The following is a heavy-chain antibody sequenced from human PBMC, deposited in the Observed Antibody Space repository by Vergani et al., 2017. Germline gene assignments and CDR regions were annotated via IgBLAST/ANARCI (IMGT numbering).Heavy chain of an antibody. CDR3: ARDPSARDGYSSSWSDY. Sequence: QVQLVQSGAEVKKPGSSVKVSCKASGGTFSSYAISWVRQAPGQGLEWMGGILPIFGTANYAQKFQGRVTITADESTSTAYMELSSLRSEDTAVYYWARDPSARDGYSSSWSDYWGQGTLVTVSS. CDR1: GGTFSSYA. CDR2: ILPIFGTA. D-gene: IGHD6-13*01. J-gene: IGHJ4*02. V-gene: IGHV1-69*01.